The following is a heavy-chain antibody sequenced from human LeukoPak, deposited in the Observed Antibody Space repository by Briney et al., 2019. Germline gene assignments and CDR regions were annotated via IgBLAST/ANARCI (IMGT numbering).Heavy chain of an antibody. Sequence: ASVTVSCKASGYTFTTYYMYWVRQAPGQGLEWMGIINPSGGSASYAQKFHGRVTMTRDTSTNTVYMELSSLRSEDTAVYYCARGYCGGGSCANFDYWGQGTLVTVSS. J-gene: IGHJ4*02. V-gene: IGHV1-46*01. CDR3: ARGYCGGGSCANFDY. CDR2: INPSGGSA. CDR1: GYTFTTYY. D-gene: IGHD2-15*01.